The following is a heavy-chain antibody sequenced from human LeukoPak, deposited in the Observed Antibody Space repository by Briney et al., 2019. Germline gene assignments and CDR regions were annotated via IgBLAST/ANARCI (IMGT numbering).Heavy chain of an antibody. CDR1: EYTFTGYY. CDR2: INPNSGGT. J-gene: IGHJ5*02. V-gene: IGHV1-2*02. Sequence: ASVRVSCTASEYTFTGYYMHWVRQAPGQGLEWMAWINPNSGGTYYAQTFQGRVTMTRDTSISTAYMELSRLRSDDTAVYYCARAEDYGDYLFDPWGQGTLVTVSS. CDR3: ARAEDYGDYLFDP. D-gene: IGHD4-17*01.